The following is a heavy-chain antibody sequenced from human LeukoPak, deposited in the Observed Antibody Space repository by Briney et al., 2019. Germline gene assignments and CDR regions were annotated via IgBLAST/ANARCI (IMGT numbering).Heavy chain of an antibody. Sequence: SVKVSWKASGGTFSSYAISWVRQAPGQGLEWMGRIIPILGIANYAQKFQGRVPITADKSTSTAYMELSSLGSEDTAVYYCARRQYYYDSSSADAFDIWGQGTMVTVSS. CDR2: IIPILGIA. V-gene: IGHV1-69*04. D-gene: IGHD3-22*01. J-gene: IGHJ3*02. CDR1: GGTFSSYA. CDR3: ARRQYYYDSSSADAFDI.